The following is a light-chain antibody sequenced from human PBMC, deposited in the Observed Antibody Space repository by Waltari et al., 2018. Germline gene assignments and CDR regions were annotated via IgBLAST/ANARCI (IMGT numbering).Light chain of an antibody. J-gene: IGKJ1*01. CDR3: QHYLRLPVT. CDR2: GAS. Sequence: ELALTQSPGTLSLSVGDRATVPCRASESVRRASAWYQLKPGQAPRLLIYGASTRAPGIPDRFSGSGSGTDFSLTISRLEPDDFAVYYCQHYLRLPVTFGQGTTVEI. CDR1: ESVRRAS. V-gene: IGKV3-20*01.